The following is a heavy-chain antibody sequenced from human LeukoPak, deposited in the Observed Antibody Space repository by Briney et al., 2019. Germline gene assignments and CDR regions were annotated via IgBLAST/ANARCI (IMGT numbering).Heavy chain of an antibody. CDR2: IYTSGST. D-gene: IGHD5-12*01. CDR1: GGSISSYY. V-gene: IGHV4-4*07. CDR3: ASQYSGYGRELIL. J-gene: IGHJ4*02. Sequence: PSETLSLTCTVSGGSISSYYWSWIRQPAGKGLEWIGRIYTSGSTNYNPSLKSRVTISVDTSKNQFSLKLSSVTAADTAVYYCASQYSGYGRELILWGQGTLVTVSS.